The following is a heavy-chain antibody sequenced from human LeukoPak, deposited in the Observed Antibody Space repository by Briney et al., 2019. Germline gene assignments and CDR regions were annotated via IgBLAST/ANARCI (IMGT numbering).Heavy chain of an antibody. CDR1: GFSVSSNY. V-gene: IGHV3-53*01. Sequence: GGSLRLSCAASGFSVSSNYMSWVRQAPGKGLERVSVLYSGGSTYYADSVKGRFTISRDNSKNTLYLQMNSLRAEDTAVYYCARDKTVTDAFDIWGQGTMVTVSS. J-gene: IGHJ3*02. D-gene: IGHD4-17*01. CDR3: ARDKTVTDAFDI. CDR2: LYSGGST.